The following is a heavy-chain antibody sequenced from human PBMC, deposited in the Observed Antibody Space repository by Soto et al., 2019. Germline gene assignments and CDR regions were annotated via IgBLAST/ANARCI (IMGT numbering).Heavy chain of an antibody. V-gene: IGHV3-64D*08. CDR3: VKAGGYSSSWYLWFLDY. D-gene: IGHD6-13*01. CDR2: ISSNGGST. CDR1: GFTFSSYA. J-gene: IGHJ4*02. Sequence: GGSLRLSCSASGFTFSSYAMHWVRQAPGKGLEYVSAISSNGGSTYYADSVKGRFTISRDNSKNTLYLQMSSLRAEDTAVYYCVKAGGYSSSWYLWFLDYWGQGTLVTVSS.